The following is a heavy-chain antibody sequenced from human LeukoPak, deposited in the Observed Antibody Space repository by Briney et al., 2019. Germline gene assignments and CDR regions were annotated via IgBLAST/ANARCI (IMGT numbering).Heavy chain of an antibody. V-gene: IGHV4-4*07. Sequence: PSETLSLTCTVSGGSISSYYWSWIRQPAGKGLEWIWRIYTSGSTNYNPSLKSRVTMSVDTSKNQFSLKLSSVTAADTAVYYCASSLSYYYYGMDVWGQGTTVTVSS. CDR2: IYTSGST. CDR3: ASSLSYYYYGMDV. CDR1: GGSISSYY. J-gene: IGHJ6*02.